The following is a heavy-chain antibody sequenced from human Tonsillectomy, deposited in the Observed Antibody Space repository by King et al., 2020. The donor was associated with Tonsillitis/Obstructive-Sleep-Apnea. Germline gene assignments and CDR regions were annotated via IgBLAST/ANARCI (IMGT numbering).Heavy chain of an antibody. CDR2: IIPIFDTA. J-gene: IGHJ6*02. V-gene: IGHV1-69*12. CDR3: AREHQEGCRAVAGTEDDYYGMDV. Sequence: QLVQSGAEVKKPGSSVKVSCKASGGTFSSDAISWVRQAPGQGLEWMGGIIPIFDTASYAQKFQGRVTITADESTNTAYMELSSLRSEDTAVYYCAREHQEGCRAVAGTEDDYYGMDVGGQGTTVTVSS. D-gene: IGHD6-19*01. CDR1: GGTFSSDA.